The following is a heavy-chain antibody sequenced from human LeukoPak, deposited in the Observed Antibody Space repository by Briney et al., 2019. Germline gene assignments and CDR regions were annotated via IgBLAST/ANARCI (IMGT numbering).Heavy chain of an antibody. Sequence: ASVKVSCKASGYTFTSYDINWVRQATGQGLEWMGWMNPNSGNTGYAQKFQGRVTITRNTSISTAYMELSSLRSEDTAVYYCARVPSSSWYPYYYCYYMDVWGKGTTVTVSS. CDR2: MNPNSGNT. CDR1: GYTFTSYD. V-gene: IGHV1-8*03. D-gene: IGHD6-13*01. J-gene: IGHJ6*03. CDR3: ARVPSSSWYPYYYCYYMDV.